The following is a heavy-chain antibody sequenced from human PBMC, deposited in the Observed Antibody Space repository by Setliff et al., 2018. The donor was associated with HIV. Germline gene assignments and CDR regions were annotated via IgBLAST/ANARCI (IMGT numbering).Heavy chain of an antibody. CDR3: ARGGYYYYFGVDV. Sequence: SETLSLTCTVSGGSISSETFSWNWIQQPAGKGLEWIGRIYTSGSTDYNPSLKSRVTMSVDTSKNQFSLKPSSVTAADTAVYYCARGGYYYYFGVDVWGQGTTVTVSS. J-gene: IGHJ6*02. CDR1: GGSISSETFS. CDR2: IYTSGST. V-gene: IGHV4-61*02. D-gene: IGHD3-16*01.